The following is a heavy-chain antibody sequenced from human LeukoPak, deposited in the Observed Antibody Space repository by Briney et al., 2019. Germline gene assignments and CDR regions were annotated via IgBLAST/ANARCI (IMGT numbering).Heavy chain of an antibody. CDR1: GGSISSYY. CDR3: AREPGIAAAGSGFDI. J-gene: IGHJ3*02. Sequence: PSETLSLTCTVSGGSISSYYWSWIRQPPGKGLEWIGYIYYSGSTYYNPSLKSRVTISVDTSKNQFSLKLSSVTAADTAVYYCAREPGIAAAGSGFDIWGQGTMVTVSS. CDR2: IYYSGST. V-gene: IGHV4-59*12. D-gene: IGHD6-13*01.